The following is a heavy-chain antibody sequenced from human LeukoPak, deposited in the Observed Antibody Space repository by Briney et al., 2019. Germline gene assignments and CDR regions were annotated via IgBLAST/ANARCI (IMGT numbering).Heavy chain of an antibody. J-gene: IGHJ1*01. D-gene: IGHD6-19*01. CDR2: ISTSSSYI. CDR3: ARNRYGYGSGGYAPEHFHH. Sequence: GGSLRLSCAASGFTFSNYGMDWVRQAPGKGLEWVSSISTSSSYIFYADSVKGRFTISRDNAKNTLYLQMNSLRVEDSAVYFCARNRYGYGSGGYAPEHFHHWGQGTLVTVSS. V-gene: IGHV3-21*01. CDR1: GFTFSNYG.